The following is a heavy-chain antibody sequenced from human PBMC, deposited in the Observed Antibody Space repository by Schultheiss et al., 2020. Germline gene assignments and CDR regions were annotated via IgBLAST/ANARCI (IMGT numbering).Heavy chain of an antibody. Sequence: GGSLRLSCAASGFTFSSYAMHWVRQAPGKGLEWVAVISYDGSNKYYADSVKGRFTISRDNSKNTLYLQMNSLRAEDTAVYYCARDRGGFYYGSGSWGYFDYWGQGTLVTGSS. J-gene: IGHJ4*02. CDR1: GFTFSSYA. D-gene: IGHD3-10*01. V-gene: IGHV3-30-3*01. CDR3: ARDRGGFYYGSGSWGYFDY. CDR2: ISYDGSNK.